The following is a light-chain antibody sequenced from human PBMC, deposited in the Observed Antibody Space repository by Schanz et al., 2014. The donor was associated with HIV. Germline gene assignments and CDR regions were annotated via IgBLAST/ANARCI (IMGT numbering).Light chain of an antibody. CDR1: QGISSY. Sequence: IQLTQSPSSLSASVGDRVTITCRASQGISSYLNWYQQKPGQAPKRLIYAASKLQSGVPSRFSGSGSGTDFTLTISSLQPEDFATYFCQQSYSTPPWTFGQGTKVEIK. V-gene: IGKV1-39*01. CDR3: QQSYSTPPWT. J-gene: IGKJ1*01. CDR2: AAS.